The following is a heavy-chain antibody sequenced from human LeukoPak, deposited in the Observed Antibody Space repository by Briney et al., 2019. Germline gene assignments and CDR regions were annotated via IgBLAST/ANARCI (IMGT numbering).Heavy chain of an antibody. CDR1: GFAFSNSG. CDR2: ISTDAGET. CDR3: ARADWDTAMIDY. J-gene: IGHJ4*02. Sequence: GGSLRLSCAASGFAFSNSGMSWVRQAPGKGLEWVSAISTDAGETHYADSVKGRFTISRDNSKNTVSLQMSSLRAEDTAVYYCARADWDTAMIDYWGQGTLVTVSS. D-gene: IGHD5-18*01. V-gene: IGHV3-23*01.